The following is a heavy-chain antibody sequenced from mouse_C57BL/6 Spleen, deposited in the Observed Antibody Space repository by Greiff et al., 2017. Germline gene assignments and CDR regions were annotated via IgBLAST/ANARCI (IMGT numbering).Heavy chain of an antibody. J-gene: IGHJ1*03. CDR2: IDPSDSYT. CDR3: SRSGGFYSYLYFDV. D-gene: IGHD2-3*01. V-gene: IGHV1-69*01. Sequence: QVQLQQPGAELVMPGASVKLSCKASGYTFTSYWMHWVKQRPGQGLEWIGEIDPSDSYTNYNQKFKGKSTLTVDKSSSTASMQLSRLTSDDSAVYYCSRSGGFYSYLYFDVWGTGTTVTVSS. CDR1: GYTFTSYW.